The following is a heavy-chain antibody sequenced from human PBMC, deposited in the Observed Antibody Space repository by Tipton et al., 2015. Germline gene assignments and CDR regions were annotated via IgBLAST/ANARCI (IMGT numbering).Heavy chain of an antibody. CDR1: GFTFSSYA. Sequence: SLRLSCAASGFTFSSYAMSWVRQAPGKGLEWVSAISGSGGSTYYADSVKGRFTISRDNAENTLYLQMNSLRAEDTAVYFCAREGCSSVSCYVSWSRCYGMDVWGQGTTVTVSS. J-gene: IGHJ6*02. CDR2: ISGSGGST. D-gene: IGHD3-16*01. V-gene: IGHV3-23*01. CDR3: AREGCSSVSCYVSWSRCYGMDV.